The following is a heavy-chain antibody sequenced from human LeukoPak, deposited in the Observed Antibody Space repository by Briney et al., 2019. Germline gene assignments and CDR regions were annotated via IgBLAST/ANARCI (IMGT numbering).Heavy chain of an antibody. CDR3: ARRIRRCGGDCFLDAFDI. Sequence: SETLSLTCTVSGGSISSYYWSWIRQPPGKGLEWIGYIYTSGSTNYNPSLKSRVTISVDTSKNQFSLKLSSVTAADTAVYYCARRIRRCGGDCFLDAFDIWGQGTMVTVS. V-gene: IGHV4-4*09. J-gene: IGHJ3*02. D-gene: IGHD2-21*02. CDR1: GGSISSYY. CDR2: IYTSGST.